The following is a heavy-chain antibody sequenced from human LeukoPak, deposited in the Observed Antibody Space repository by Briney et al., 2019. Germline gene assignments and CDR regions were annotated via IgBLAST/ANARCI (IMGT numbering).Heavy chain of an antibody. Sequence: ASVKVSCKASGGTFSSYAISWVRQAPGQGLEWMGGIIPIFGTANYAQKFQGRVTITTDESTSTAYMELSSLRSEDTAVYYCARGLWDYYGSGSYWYYFDYWGQGTLVTVSS. J-gene: IGHJ4*02. V-gene: IGHV1-69*05. CDR2: IIPIFGTA. CDR1: GGTFSSYA. CDR3: ARGLWDYYGSGSYWYYFDY. D-gene: IGHD3-10*01.